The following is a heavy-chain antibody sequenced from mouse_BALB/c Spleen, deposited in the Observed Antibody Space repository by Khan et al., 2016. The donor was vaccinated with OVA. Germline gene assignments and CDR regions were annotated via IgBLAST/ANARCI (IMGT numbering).Heavy chain of an antibody. Sequence: QVQLQQSGPGLVAPSQSLSITCTVSGFSLTSDGVSWVRQPPGKGLEWLGVIWGDGSTNYHSALRSRLSIRKDNSKSQVFLKLDSLQTDDTATYYCAKLRVFYFDSWGQGTTLTVSS. V-gene: IGHV2-3*01. CDR3: AKLRVFYFDS. CDR2: IWGDGST. CDR1: GFSLTSDG. J-gene: IGHJ2*01.